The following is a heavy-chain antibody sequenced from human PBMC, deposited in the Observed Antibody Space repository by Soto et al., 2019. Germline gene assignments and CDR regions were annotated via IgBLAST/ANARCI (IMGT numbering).Heavy chain of an antibody. CDR2: IWYDGSNK. CDR3: AREATNTIFGVVITQDWFDP. J-gene: IGHJ5*02. V-gene: IGHV3-33*01. Sequence: GGSLRLSCAASGFTFSSYGMHWVRQAPGKGLEWVAVIWYDGSNKYYADSVKGRFTISRDNSKNTLYLQMNSLRAEDTAVYYCAREATNTIFGVVITQDWFDPWGQGTLVTVSS. CDR1: GFTFSSYG. D-gene: IGHD3-3*01.